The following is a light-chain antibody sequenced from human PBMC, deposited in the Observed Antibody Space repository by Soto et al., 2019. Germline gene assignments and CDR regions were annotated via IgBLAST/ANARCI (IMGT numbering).Light chain of an antibody. CDR2: DAS. CDR3: QQGTNWRT. Sequence: EIVLTQSPATLSLSPGERATLSCRASQSVSSYLAWYQQKPGQAPRLLIYDASNRATGVPARFSGSGSGTDFTLTISSLEPEDFAVYYCQQGTNWRTFGQGTKVGIK. J-gene: IGKJ1*01. V-gene: IGKV3-11*01. CDR1: QSVSSY.